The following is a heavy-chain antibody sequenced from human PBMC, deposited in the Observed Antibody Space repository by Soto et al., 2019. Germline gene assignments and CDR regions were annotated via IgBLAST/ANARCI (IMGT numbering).Heavy chain of an antibody. CDR3: ARSQTSSSGEALDY. CDR1: GFSFTSYA. D-gene: IGHD6-6*01. Sequence: QVQLVESGGGVVQPGRSLRLSCAASGFSFTSYALHWVRQAPGKGLEWLAVVSNDGITTFYTNSVKGRFTISRDNSENTVYLQINSLSVDDTAVYHCARSQTSSSGEALDYWGQGTLVTVSS. V-gene: IGHV3-30-3*01. CDR2: VSNDGITT. J-gene: IGHJ4*02.